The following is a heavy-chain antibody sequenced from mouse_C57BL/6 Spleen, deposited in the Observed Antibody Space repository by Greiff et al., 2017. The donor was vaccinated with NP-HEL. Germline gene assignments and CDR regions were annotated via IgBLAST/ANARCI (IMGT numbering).Heavy chain of an antibody. J-gene: IGHJ3*01. CDR3: ARQDYYGNYPWFAY. V-gene: IGHV1-69*01. Sequence: QVQLKESGAELVMPGASVKLSCKASGYTFTSYWMHWVKQRPGQGLEWIGEIDPSDSYTNYNQKFKGKSTLTVDKSSSTAYMQLSSLTSEDSAVYYCARQDYYGNYPWFAYWGQGTLVTVSA. CDR1: GYTFTSYW. D-gene: IGHD2-1*01. CDR2: IDPSDSYT.